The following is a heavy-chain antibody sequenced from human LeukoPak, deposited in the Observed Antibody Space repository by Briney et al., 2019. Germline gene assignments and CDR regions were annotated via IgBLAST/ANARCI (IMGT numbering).Heavy chain of an antibody. CDR2: VNPNSGGT. Sequence: ASVKVSCKASGYTFTGYYMHWVRQSPGQGLEWMGWVNPNSGGTNYAQKFQGRVTMTRDTSISTAYMELSRLRSDDTAVCYCARGWIEQQLALRIYYYYYMDVWGKGTTVTVSS. CDR3: ARGWIEQQLALRIYYYYYMDV. D-gene: IGHD6-13*01. V-gene: IGHV1-2*02. CDR1: GYTFTGYY. J-gene: IGHJ6*03.